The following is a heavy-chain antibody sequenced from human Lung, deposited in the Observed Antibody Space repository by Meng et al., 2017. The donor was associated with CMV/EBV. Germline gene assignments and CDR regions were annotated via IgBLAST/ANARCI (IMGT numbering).Heavy chain of an antibody. J-gene: IGHJ5*02. CDR1: TYTFTGYY. D-gene: IGHD3-22*01. CDR3: AREGRRSGYDNWFDP. Sequence: STYTFTGYYMHWVRQAPGQGLEWMGWINPNSGDTNYAQKFQGRVIMTRDTSISTACMELSRLTSDDTAAYYCAREGRRSGYDNWFDPWGQGTLVTVSS. CDR2: INPNSGDT. V-gene: IGHV1-2*02.